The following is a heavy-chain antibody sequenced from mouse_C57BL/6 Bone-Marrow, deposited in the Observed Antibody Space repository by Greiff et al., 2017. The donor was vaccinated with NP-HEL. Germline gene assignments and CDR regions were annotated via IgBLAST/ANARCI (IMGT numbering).Heavy chain of an antibody. V-gene: IGHV1-9*01. CDR2: ILPGSGST. CDR3: ARTHYYYGSSYWYFEV. CDR1: GYTFTGYW. D-gene: IGHD1-1*01. J-gene: IGHJ1*03. Sequence: VQLQQSGAELMKPGASVKLSCKATGYTFTGYWIEWVKQRPGHGLEWIGEILPGSGSTNYNEKFKGKATFTADTSSNTAYMQLSSLTTEDSAIYYCARTHYYYGSSYWYFEVWGTGTTVTVSS.